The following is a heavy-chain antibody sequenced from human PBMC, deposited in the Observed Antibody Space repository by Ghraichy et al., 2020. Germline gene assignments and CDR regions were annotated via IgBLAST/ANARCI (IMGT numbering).Heavy chain of an antibody. CDR1: GFTFSSYA. J-gene: IGHJ4*02. D-gene: IGHD2-2*01. CDR3: AKVLGSNFQHIVVVPAANSLVGAYFDY. Sequence: GGSLRLSCAASGFTFSSYAMSWVRQAPGKGLEWVSAISGSGGSTYYADSVKGRFTISRDNSKNTLYLQMNSLRAEDTAVYYCAKVLGSNFQHIVVVPAANSLVGAYFDYWGQGTLVTVSS. CDR2: ISGSGGST. V-gene: IGHV3-23*01.